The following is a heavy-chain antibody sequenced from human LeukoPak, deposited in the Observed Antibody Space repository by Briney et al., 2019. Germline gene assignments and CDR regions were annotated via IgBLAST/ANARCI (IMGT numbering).Heavy chain of an antibody. J-gene: IGHJ4*02. V-gene: IGHV3-23*01. CDR2: ITGDGTRT. CDR3: ASRPRADMGHLDY. D-gene: IGHD1-14*01. Sequence: TGGSLRLSCAASGFTFISCAMTWVRQAPGRGLEWVASITGDGTRTYYTDSVKGRFTISRDNSKNTLYLQMNSLRADETAIYYCASRPRADMGHLDYWGQGTLVTVST. CDR1: GFTFISCA.